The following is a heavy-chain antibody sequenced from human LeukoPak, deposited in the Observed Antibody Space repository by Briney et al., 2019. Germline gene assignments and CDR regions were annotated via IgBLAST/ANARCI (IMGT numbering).Heavy chain of an antibody. CDR2: INSDGSST. CDR1: GFTFSSYW. Sequence: GGSPRLSCAASGFTFSSYWMHWVRQAPGKGLVWVSRINSDGSSTSYADSVKGRFTISRDNAKNTLYLQMNSLRAEDTAVYYCARAGELRYFDWLSYWGQGTLVTVSS. V-gene: IGHV3-74*01. J-gene: IGHJ4*02. CDR3: ARAGELRYFDWLSY. D-gene: IGHD3-9*01.